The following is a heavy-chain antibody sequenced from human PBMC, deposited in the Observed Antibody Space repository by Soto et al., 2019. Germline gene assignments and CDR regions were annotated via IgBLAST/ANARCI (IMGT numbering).Heavy chain of an antibody. CDR1: GFSLSTRGVG. CDR2: IYWDDDE. D-gene: IGHD5-18*01. CDR3: AHRPRGYSYHFDY. Sequence: QITLKESGPTLVKPTQTLTLTCTFSGFSLSTRGVGVGWIRQPPGKALEWLALIYWDDDEGYSPSQKSRLTTTKATSKNQVVLKMTNMDPVDTATYYCAHRPRGYSYHFDYWGQGTMVTVSS. J-gene: IGHJ4*02. V-gene: IGHV2-5*02.